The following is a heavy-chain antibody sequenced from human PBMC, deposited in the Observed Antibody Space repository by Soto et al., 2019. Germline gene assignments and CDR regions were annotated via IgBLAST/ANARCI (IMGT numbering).Heavy chain of an antibody. V-gene: IGHV4-34*01. CDR2: INHSGST. CDR3: ARDYYGSGVFPYYYGMDV. J-gene: IGHJ6*02. CDR1: GGSFSGYY. D-gene: IGHD3-10*01. Sequence: SETLSLTCAVYGGSFSGYYWSWIRQPPGKGLEWIGEINHSGSTNYNPSLKSRVTISVDTSKNQFSLKLRFVTAADTAVYYCARDYYGSGVFPYYYGMDVWGQGTTVTVSS.